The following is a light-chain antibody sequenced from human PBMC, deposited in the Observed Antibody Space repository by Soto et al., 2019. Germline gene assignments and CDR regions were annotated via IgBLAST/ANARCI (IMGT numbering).Light chain of an antibody. Sequence: DIQMTQYPSSLSASVGDSFTSTRMASESFSTYLNWYQQKPGKAPNLLIYAASGLQSGVPSRFSGSGSGTDFTLTISSLRPEDSATYYCHPTYSIPHTFGQGTRLEIK. J-gene: IGKJ5*01. CDR2: AAS. CDR1: ESFSTY. V-gene: IGKV1-39*01. CDR3: HPTYSIPHT.